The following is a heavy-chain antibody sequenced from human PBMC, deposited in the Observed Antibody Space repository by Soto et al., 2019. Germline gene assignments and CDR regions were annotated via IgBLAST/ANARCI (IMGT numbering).Heavy chain of an antibody. J-gene: IGHJ4*02. CDR1: GFTVSSKY. Sequence: EVQLVESGGGLIHPGGSLRLSCAASGFTVSSKYMSWVRQAPGKGLEWVSVIYSGGSTNYADSVKGRFTISRDNSKNTLYLQMNSLRAEDTAVYYCATIAARPDWGQGTLVTVSS. CDR2: IYSGGST. V-gene: IGHV3-53*01. D-gene: IGHD6-6*01. CDR3: ATIAARPD.